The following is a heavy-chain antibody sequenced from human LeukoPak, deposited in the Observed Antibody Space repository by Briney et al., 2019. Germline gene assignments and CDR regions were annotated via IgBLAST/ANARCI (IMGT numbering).Heavy chain of an antibody. J-gene: IGHJ4*02. Sequence: QPGGSLRLSCAASGFTFSTYAMSWVRQAPGKGLEWVSALTNSGGSGGVTYYADSVKGRFIISRDNSKSTLYLQLSSLRAEDTAVYYCAKAMSTDHYDSRGFYRVDFDSWGQGTPVTVSS. D-gene: IGHD3-22*01. CDR3: AKAMSTDHYDSRGFYRVDFDS. CDR1: GFTFSTYA. CDR2: LTNSGGSGGVT. V-gene: IGHV3-23*01.